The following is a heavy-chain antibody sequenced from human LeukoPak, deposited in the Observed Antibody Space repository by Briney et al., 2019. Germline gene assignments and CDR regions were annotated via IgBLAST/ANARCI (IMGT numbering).Heavy chain of an antibody. Sequence: GRSLRLSCTASGFTFGDCAMSWFRQAPGKGLEWVGFIRSKAYGGTTEYAASVKGRFTISRDDSKSIAYLQMNSLKTEDTAVYYCTRESPWFGDAFDIWGQGTMVTVSS. V-gene: IGHV3-49*03. CDR1: GFTFGDCA. CDR2: IRSKAYGGTT. CDR3: TRESPWFGDAFDI. J-gene: IGHJ3*02. D-gene: IGHD3-10*01.